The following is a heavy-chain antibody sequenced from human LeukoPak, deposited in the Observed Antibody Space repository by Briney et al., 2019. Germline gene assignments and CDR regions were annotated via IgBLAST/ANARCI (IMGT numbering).Heavy chain of an antibody. V-gene: IGHV4-34*01. CDR3: ARVRKITMIVVYYYGMDV. D-gene: IGHD3-22*01. J-gene: IGHJ6*02. CDR2: INHSGST. Sequence: SETLSLTCAVYGGSFSGYYWSWIRQPPGKGPEWIGEINHSGSTNYNPSLKSRVTISVDTSKNQFSLKLSSVTAADTAVYYCARVRKITMIVVYYYGMDVWGQGTTVTVSS. CDR1: GGSFSGYY.